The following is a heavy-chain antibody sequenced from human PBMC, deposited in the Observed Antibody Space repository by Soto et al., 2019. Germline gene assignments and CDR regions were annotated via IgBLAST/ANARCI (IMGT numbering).Heavy chain of an antibody. CDR3: AMGTHTPVRSEH. V-gene: IGHV3-53*01. D-gene: IGHD1-1*01. CDR2: FCNDGTT. J-gene: IGHJ4*02. CDR1: GFTVSTSF. Sequence: EVQLVESGGGLIQRGGSLRLSCAASGFTVSTSFMSWVRQAPGKGLEWVSTFCNDGTTNYADPVKGRFTISRDNSKSRLYLQLNALEGEDTAIYYCAMGTHTPVRSEHWGQGTLVTVSS.